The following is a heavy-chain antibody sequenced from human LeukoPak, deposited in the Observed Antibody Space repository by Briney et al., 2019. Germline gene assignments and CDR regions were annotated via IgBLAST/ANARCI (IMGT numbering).Heavy chain of an antibody. CDR1: EFIFSNFW. Sequence: GGSLRLSCAASEFIFSNFWMSWVRQAPGKGLEWVAYIKQDGTEIYYVDSVKGRFTISRDNAKKSLHLQMNDLRVEDTAIYYCTRGETITMVRGATDYWGQGTLVTVSS. CDR2: IKQDGTEI. D-gene: IGHD3-10*01. V-gene: IGHV3-7*01. CDR3: TRGETITMVRGATDY. J-gene: IGHJ4*02.